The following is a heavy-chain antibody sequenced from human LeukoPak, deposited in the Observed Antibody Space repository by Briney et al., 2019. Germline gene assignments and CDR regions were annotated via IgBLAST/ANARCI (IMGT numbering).Heavy chain of an antibody. J-gene: IGHJ6*03. D-gene: IGHD3-10*01. Sequence: PGGSLRLSCAASGFTFSNAWMSWVRQAPGKGLEWVSYISNSGNTIYYADSVRGRFTISTDNAKNTLYLQMDSLRAEDTAVYYCARSPGSGTYNYYYYYMDVWGKGTTVTISS. V-gene: IGHV3-11*01. CDR1: GFTFSNAW. CDR3: ARSPGSGTYNYYYYYMDV. CDR2: ISNSGNTI.